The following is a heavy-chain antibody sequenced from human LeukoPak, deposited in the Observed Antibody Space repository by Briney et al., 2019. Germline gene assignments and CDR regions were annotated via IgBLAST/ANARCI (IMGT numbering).Heavy chain of an antibody. J-gene: IGHJ4*02. Sequence: ASVKVSCKASGYTFTNYYIHWVRQAPGQGLECMGIINPSGGSTSYAQEFQGRVTMTRDMSTSTVYMELSSLRSEDTAVYYCARDAKRSGSYFFGYWGQGTLVTVSS. CDR3: ARDAKRSGSYFFGY. D-gene: IGHD3-10*01. V-gene: IGHV1-46*01. CDR2: INPSGGST. CDR1: GYTFTNYY.